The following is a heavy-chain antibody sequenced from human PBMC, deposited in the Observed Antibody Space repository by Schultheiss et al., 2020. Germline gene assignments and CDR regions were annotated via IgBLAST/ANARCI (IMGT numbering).Heavy chain of an antibody. CDR3: ARDGGREDIVVVPAASLDV. CDR2: IYYSGST. V-gene: IGHV4-34*01. D-gene: IGHD2-2*01. Sequence: SETLSLTCAVYGGSFSGYDWGWIRQPPGKGKEWIGNIYYSGSTAYNPSLKSRVTMSVDTSKNQFSLKLSSVTAADTAVYYCARDGGREDIVVVPAASLDVWGQGTTVTVSS. CDR1: GGSFSGYD. J-gene: IGHJ6*02.